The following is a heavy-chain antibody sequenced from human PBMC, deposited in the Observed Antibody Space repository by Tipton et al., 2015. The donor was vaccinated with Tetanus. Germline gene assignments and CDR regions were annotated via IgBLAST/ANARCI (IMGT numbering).Heavy chain of an antibody. CDR2: ISGSGDSI. CDR1: GFALVDY. V-gene: IGHV3-11*01. Sequence: SLRLSCAASGFALVDYMTWIRQAPGKGLEWVSYISGSGDSIFYADSVKGRFIISRDNAKNSLYLQMSSLKAEDTAVYYCARDPLGDSDDTLDYWGQGVLVTVSS. D-gene: IGHD1-26*01. CDR3: ARDPLGDSDDTLDY. J-gene: IGHJ4*02.